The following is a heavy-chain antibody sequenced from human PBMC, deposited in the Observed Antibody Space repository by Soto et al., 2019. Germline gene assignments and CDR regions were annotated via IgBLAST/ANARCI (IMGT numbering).Heavy chain of an antibody. CDR3: ARGGEVGVAGSAAFDM. D-gene: IGHD3-3*01. CDR2: INPGSGAA. CDR1: GYTVTTHY. J-gene: IGHJ3*02. V-gene: IGHV1-46*01. Sequence: QVQLAQSGAEVKKPGAAVKISCTASGYTVTTHYMHWVRQAPGRGLEWMGAINPGSGAAKYTQTFHARVMMTRDTSTNTVYMEMSALRSEDTAVFYCARGGEVGVAGSAAFDMWGQGTMVTVSS.